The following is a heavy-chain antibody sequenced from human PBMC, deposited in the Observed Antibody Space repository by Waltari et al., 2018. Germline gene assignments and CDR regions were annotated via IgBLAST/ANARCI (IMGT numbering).Heavy chain of an antibody. CDR1: GFTFSSFW. CDR2: IKQDGSEK. D-gene: IGHD2-2*01. CDR3: ARGHTSSPNWFDP. Sequence: EVQLVETGGGLVQPGGSLRLSCAASGFTFSSFWMIWVRRAPEKGLELGAHIKQDGSEKYYLDSVKGRFTTSRDNAKNSLFLQMNSLRPEDTAMYYCARGHTSSPNWFDPWGQGTLVTVSS. V-gene: IGHV3-7*01. J-gene: IGHJ5*02.